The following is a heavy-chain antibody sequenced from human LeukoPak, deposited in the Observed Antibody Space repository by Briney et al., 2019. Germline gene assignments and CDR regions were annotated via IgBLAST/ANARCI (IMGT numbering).Heavy chain of an antibody. V-gene: IGHV4-59*01. CDR1: GGSFSGYY. CDR3: ARVGYYDSSGYDAFDI. Sequence: SETLSLTCAVYGGSFSGYYWSWIRQPPGKGLEWIGYIHYSGSTNYNPSLKSRVTISVDTSKNQFSLKLSSVTAADTAVYYCARVGYYDSSGYDAFDIWGQGTMVTVSS. CDR2: IHYSGST. J-gene: IGHJ3*02. D-gene: IGHD3-22*01.